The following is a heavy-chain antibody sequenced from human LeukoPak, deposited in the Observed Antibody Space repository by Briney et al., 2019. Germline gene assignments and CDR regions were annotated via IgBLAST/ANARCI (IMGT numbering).Heavy chain of an antibody. J-gene: IGHJ5*02. Sequence: SETLSLTCAVYGGSFSNNFWNWIRQTPGKGLEWIGEISHSGSTNYNPSLKSRLTMSVDTSKNQFSLKLTSVTAADTAIYYCARHVVRGRDWFCTSRNCHQRWFDPWGQGTPVTVSS. CDR1: GGSFSNNF. CDR2: ISHSGST. V-gene: IGHV4-34*01. D-gene: IGHD3-3*01. CDR3: ARHVVRGRDWFCTSRNCHQRWFDP.